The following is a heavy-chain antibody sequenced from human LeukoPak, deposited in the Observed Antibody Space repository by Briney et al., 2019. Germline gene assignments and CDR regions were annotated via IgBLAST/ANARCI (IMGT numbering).Heavy chain of an antibody. Sequence: ESGPTLVNPTQTLTLTCTFSGFSLSTSGVGVGWIRQPPGKALEWLALIYWDDDKRYSPSLKSRLTITKDTSKNQVVLTMTNMGPVDTATYYCAHRPPRITMVRGVILSAPYFDYWGQGTLVTVSS. CDR3: AHRPPRITMVRGVILSAPYFDY. J-gene: IGHJ4*02. V-gene: IGHV2-5*02. CDR1: GFSLSTSGVG. D-gene: IGHD3-10*01. CDR2: IYWDDDK.